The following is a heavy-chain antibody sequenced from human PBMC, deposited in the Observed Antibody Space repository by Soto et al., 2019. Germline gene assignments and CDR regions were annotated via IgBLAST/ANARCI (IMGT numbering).Heavy chain of an antibody. Sequence: PGGSLRLSCAASGFIFSDHYMSWIRQAPGKGLEWLSHISSTGNTMYYADSVKGRFTISRDSAKNSLYLQMNSLRAEDTAVYYCAREAGSYYHYMDVWGKGTTVTVSS. J-gene: IGHJ6*03. CDR2: ISSTGNTM. CDR1: GFIFSDHY. V-gene: IGHV3-11*01. D-gene: IGHD6-19*01. CDR3: AREAGSYYHYMDV.